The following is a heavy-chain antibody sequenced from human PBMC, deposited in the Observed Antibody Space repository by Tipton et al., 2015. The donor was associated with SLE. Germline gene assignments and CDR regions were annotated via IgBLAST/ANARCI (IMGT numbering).Heavy chain of an antibody. J-gene: IGHJ4*02. D-gene: IGHD2-2*01. CDR1: GGSFSGYY. Sequence: TLSLTCVVYGGSFSGYYWTWIRQSPGKGLEWIGDVNHSGSTDYHPSLKSRVTMSVDTSKNQFSLKLSSVTAADTAVYYCARRCQYQLLRWGQGTLVTVSS. V-gene: IGHV4-34*01. CDR2: VNHSGST. CDR3: ARRCQYQLLR.